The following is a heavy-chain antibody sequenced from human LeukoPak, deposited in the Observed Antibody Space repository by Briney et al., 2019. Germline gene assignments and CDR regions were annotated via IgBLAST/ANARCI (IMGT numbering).Heavy chain of an antibody. CDR3: ARDQRLGYCSSTSCRRNDAFDI. CDR2: IYTSGST. J-gene: IGHJ3*02. V-gene: IGHV4-4*07. D-gene: IGHD2-2*01. CDR1: GGSISSYY. Sequence: SETLSLTCTVSGGSISSYYWSWIRQPAGKGLEWIGRIYTSGSTYYNPSLKSRVTISVDTSKNQFSLKLSSVTAADTAVYYCARDQRLGYCSSTSCRRNDAFDIWGQGTMVTVSS.